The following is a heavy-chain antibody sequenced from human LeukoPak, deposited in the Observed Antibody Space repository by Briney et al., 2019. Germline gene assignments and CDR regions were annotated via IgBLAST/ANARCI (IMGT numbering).Heavy chain of an antibody. CDR1: GFTFSSYS. D-gene: IGHD6-13*01. J-gene: IGHJ4*02. CDR2: ISSSSSYI. Sequence: GSLRLSCAASGFTFSSYSMNWVRQAPGKGLEWVSSISSSSSYIYYADSVKGRFTISRKNAKNTLYLQMNNLRAGDTALYYCARGGRGSSWYEKWGQGTLVAVSS. V-gene: IGHV3-21*01. CDR3: ARGGRGSSWYEK.